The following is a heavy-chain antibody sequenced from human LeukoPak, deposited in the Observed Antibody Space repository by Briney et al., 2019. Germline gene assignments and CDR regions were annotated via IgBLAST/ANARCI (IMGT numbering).Heavy chain of an antibody. Sequence: PGGSLRLSCAASGFTFSDYYVSWIRQAPGKGLEWVSYISSSGSTIYYADSVKGRFTISRDNAKNSLYLQMNSLRAEDTAVYYCARPKYSSSWQIFDYWGQGTLVTASS. CDR3: ARPKYSSSWQIFDY. J-gene: IGHJ4*02. CDR1: GFTFSDYY. CDR2: ISSSGSTI. V-gene: IGHV3-11*01. D-gene: IGHD6-13*01.